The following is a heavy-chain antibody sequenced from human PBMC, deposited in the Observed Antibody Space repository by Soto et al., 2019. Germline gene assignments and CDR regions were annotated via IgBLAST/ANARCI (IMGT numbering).Heavy chain of an antibody. CDR2: MNPNNGKA. D-gene: IGHD2-8*01. J-gene: IGHJ4*02. CDR1: GYTFTNYD. V-gene: IGHV1-8*01. Sequence: ASVKVSCKASGYTFTNYDINWVRQAPGEGLEWIGWMNPNNGKAGYAERFQGRVTMTRSTSISTAYMELNSLTSDDTAVYYRARGAGVRDYWGQGTLVTVSS. CDR3: ARGAGVRDY.